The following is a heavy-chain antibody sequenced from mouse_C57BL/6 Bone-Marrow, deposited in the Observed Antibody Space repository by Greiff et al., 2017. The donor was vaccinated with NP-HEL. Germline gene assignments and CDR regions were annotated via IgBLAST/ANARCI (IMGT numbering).Heavy chain of an antibody. D-gene: IGHD3-2*02. CDR3: VRRDSSGYYSMDY. J-gene: IGHJ4*01. CDR1: GFSFNTYA. V-gene: IGHV10-1*01. CDR2: IRSKSNNYAT. Sequence: EVKLVESGGGLVQPTGSLKLSCAASGFSFNTYAMNWVRQAPGKGLEWVARIRSKSNNYATYYADSVKDRFTISRDDAESMLYLQMTNLKTEDTAMYDCVRRDSSGYYSMDYWGQGTSVTVSS.